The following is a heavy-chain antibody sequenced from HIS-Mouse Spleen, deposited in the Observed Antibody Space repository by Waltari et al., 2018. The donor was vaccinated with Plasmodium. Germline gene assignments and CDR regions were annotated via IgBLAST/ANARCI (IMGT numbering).Heavy chain of an antibody. CDR3: ARYYDSSGYYFDY. J-gene: IGHJ4*02. CDR2: FYSGGST. D-gene: IGHD3-22*01. V-gene: IGHV3-53*02. CDR1: GFTVSSNY. Sequence: EVQLVETGGGLIQPGGSLRLSCAASGFTVSSNYMSWVRQAPGKGLGWVSVFYSGGSTYYADSVKGRFTISRDNSKNTLYLQMNSLRAEDTAVYYCARYYDSSGYYFDYWGQGTLVTVSS.